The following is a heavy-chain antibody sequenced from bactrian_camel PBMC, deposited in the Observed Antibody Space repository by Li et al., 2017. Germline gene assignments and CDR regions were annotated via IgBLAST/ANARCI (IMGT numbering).Heavy chain of an antibody. V-gene: IGHV3S40*01. CDR1: GYTSGNTD. Sequence: DVQLVESGGGSVEAGGSLRLSCAASGYTSGNTDRLRCMGWFRQVPGKEREEVAIIYTYGGSTRYADFVKGQFTISQDNAKNTVYLQMNSLEPEDTAMCYCAAGKRPCVLSYVDYWARAPRSPSP. J-gene: IGHJ4*01. D-gene: IGHD4*01. CDR2: IYTYGGST.